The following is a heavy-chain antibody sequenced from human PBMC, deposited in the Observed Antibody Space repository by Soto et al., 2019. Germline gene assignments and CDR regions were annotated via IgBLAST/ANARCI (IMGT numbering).Heavy chain of an antibody. D-gene: IGHD2-15*01. CDR3: ARGVVAGGGGPHYYYYGMDV. CDR1: GFTFSSYS. J-gene: IGHJ6*02. Sequence: GGSLRLSCAASGFTFSSYSMNWVRQAPGKGLEWVSSISSSSSYIYYADSVKGRFTISRDNAKNSLYLQMNSLRAEDTAVYYCARGVVAGGGGPHYYYYGMDVWGQGTTVTVSS. CDR2: ISSSSSYI. V-gene: IGHV3-21*01.